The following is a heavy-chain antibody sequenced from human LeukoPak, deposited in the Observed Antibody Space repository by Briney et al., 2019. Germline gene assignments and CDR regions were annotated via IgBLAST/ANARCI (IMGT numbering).Heavy chain of an antibody. CDR2: INPSGGST. Sequence: ASVKVSCKVSGYTLTELSMHWVRQAPGQGLEWLGIINPSGGSTSYAQKFQGRVTMTRDTSTSTVYMELSSLRSEDTAVYYCAREDGSVAALDYWGQGTLVTVSS. CDR3: AREDGSVAALDY. CDR1: GYTLTELS. J-gene: IGHJ4*02. D-gene: IGHD5-12*01. V-gene: IGHV1-46*01.